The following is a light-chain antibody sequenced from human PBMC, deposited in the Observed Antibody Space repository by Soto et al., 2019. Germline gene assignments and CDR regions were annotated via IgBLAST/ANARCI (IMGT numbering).Light chain of an antibody. CDR1: QGLVYSDGNTY. Sequence: DVVLTQSPLSVPVNLGQPASISCRSSQGLVYSDGNTYLTWLQQRPGQSPRRLVYEVSHRDSGVPDRFSGSGSGTDFTLNISTVEAEDVGVYYCMQGSFWPHALGQGTKLEIK. CDR2: EVS. V-gene: IGKV2-30*01. J-gene: IGKJ2*01. CDR3: MQGSFWPHA.